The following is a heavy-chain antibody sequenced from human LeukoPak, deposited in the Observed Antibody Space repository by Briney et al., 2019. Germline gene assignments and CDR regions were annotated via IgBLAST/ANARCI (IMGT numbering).Heavy chain of an antibody. Sequence: ASETLSLTCAVYGGSFSGYYWSWIRQPPGKGLEWIGEINHSGSTNYNPSLKSRVTISVDTSKNQFSLKLSSVTAADTAVYYCARGVNARGWFDPWGQGTLVTVSS. J-gene: IGHJ5*02. CDR1: GGSFSGYY. CDR3: ARGVNARGWFDP. CDR2: INHSGST. D-gene: IGHD4-11*01. V-gene: IGHV4-34*01.